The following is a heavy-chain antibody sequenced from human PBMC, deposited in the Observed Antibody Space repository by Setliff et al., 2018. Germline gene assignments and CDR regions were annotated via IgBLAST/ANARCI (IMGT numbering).Heavy chain of an antibody. Sequence: GGSLRLSCAASGFSFSDYYMSWVRQAPGKGLEWLSKISGNGLTIYYADSVRGRFTISRDNAKNSMYLQMDSLRVEDTAVYYCAKDGVGPTYTYFFDYWGQGTQVTVSS. CDR3: AKDGVGPTYTYFFDY. J-gene: IGHJ4*02. V-gene: IGHV3-11*04. D-gene: IGHD1-26*01. CDR1: GFSFSDYY. CDR2: ISGNGLTI.